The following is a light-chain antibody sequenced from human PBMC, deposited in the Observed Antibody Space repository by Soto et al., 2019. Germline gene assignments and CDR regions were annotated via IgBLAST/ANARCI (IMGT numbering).Light chain of an antibody. V-gene: IGLV2-14*03. CDR1: TSDVVYYKY. CDR2: DVN. CDR3: CSFTGSSTWV. J-gene: IGLJ3*02. Sequence: QSVLTQPASVSGSPGQSITISCTGTTSDVVYYKYVSWYQQHPGKAPKLLLYDVNNRPSGVSDRFSGSKSGNTASLTISGLQAEDEAYYYCCSFTGSSTWVLGGGTKVTVL.